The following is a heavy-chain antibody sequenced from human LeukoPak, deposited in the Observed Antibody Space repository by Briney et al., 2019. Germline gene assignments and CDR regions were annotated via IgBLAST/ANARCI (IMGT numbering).Heavy chain of an antibody. CDR1: GGSISSYY. Sequence: SETLSLTCTVSGGSISSYYWSWIRQPAGKGLEWIARIYSSGSTNYNPSLKSRVTISLDTSMKKFSLKLNSVTAADTAVYYCASTERCSTTCPLDYWGQGTLVTVSS. D-gene: IGHD2-2*01. CDR2: IYSSGST. J-gene: IGHJ4*02. V-gene: IGHV4-4*07. CDR3: ASTERCSTTCPLDY.